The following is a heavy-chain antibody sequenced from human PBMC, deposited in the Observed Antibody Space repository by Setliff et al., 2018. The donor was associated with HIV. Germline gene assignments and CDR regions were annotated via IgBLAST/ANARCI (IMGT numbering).Heavy chain of an antibody. Sequence: ASVKVSCKASGYTFTIYGITWVRQAPGQGLEWMGWISAYNGNTNYAQKFQGRVTITADKSTSTAYMELSSLRSEDTAVYYCARVGYYGSGSYYGVGYYYMDVWGKGTTVTVSS. D-gene: IGHD3-10*01. J-gene: IGHJ6*03. CDR2: ISAYNGNT. CDR1: GYTFTIYG. V-gene: IGHV1-18*01. CDR3: ARVGYYGSGSYYGVGYYYMDV.